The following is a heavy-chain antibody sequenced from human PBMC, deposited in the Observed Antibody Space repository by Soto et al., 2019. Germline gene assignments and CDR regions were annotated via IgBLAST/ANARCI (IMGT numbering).Heavy chain of an antibody. CDR2: IDSGGST. J-gene: IGHJ4*02. V-gene: IGHV3-66*01. CDR3: ASLWGSYRYTG. Sequence: GGSLRLSCAVSGITVSSNYMSWVRQAPGKGPEWVSVIDSGGSTHYADSVKGRFTISRDNSKNTLYLQMNSLRAEDTAVYYCASLWGSYRYTGWGQGTLVTVSS. D-gene: IGHD3-16*02. CDR1: GITVSSNY.